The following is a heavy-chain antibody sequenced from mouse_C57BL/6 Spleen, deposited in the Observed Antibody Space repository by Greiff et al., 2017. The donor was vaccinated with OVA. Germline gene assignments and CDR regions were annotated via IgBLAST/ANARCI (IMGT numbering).Heavy chain of an antibody. CDR1: GYTFTSYW. CDR2: IYPGSGST. J-gene: IGHJ3*01. CDR3: ARWDYGSSYGFAY. Sequence: QVQLQQPGAELVKPGASVKMSCKASGYTFTSYWITWVKQRPGQGLEWIGDIYPGSGSTNYNEKFKSKATLTVDTSSSTAYMQLSSLTSEDSAVYYCARWDYGSSYGFAYWGQGTRVTVSA. V-gene: IGHV1-55*01. D-gene: IGHD1-1*01.